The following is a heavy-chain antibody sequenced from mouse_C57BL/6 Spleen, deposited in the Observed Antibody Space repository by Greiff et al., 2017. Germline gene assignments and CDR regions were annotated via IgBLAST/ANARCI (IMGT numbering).Heavy chain of an antibody. D-gene: IGHD1-1*01. Sequence: EVKLMESGGDLVKPGGSLKLSCAASGFTFSSYGMSWVRQTPDKRLEWVATISSGGSYTYYPDSVKGRFTISRDNAKNTLYLQMSSLKSEDTAMYYCARQGVVGTSSYYFDYWGQGTTLTVSS. CDR3: ARQGVVGTSSYYFDY. J-gene: IGHJ2*01. CDR2: ISSGGSYT. V-gene: IGHV5-6*01. CDR1: GFTFSSYG.